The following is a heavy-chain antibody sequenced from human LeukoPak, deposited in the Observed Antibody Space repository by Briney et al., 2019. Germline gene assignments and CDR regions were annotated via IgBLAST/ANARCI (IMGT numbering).Heavy chain of an antibody. Sequence: ASVKVSCKASGYTFTGYYMHWVRQAPGQGLEWMGWINPNSGGTNYAQKFQGRVTMTRDTSISTAYMELSRLRSDDTAVYYCARVPSPTAMGFFFDYWGQGTLATVSS. V-gene: IGHV1-2*02. CDR1: GYTFTGYY. D-gene: IGHD5-18*01. CDR3: ARVPSPTAMGFFFDY. CDR2: INPNSGGT. J-gene: IGHJ4*02.